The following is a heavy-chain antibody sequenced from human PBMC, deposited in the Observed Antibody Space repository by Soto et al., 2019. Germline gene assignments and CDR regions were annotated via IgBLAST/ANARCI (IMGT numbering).Heavy chain of an antibody. CDR3: TTDSYNAVPVDRFYY. J-gene: IGHJ4*01. V-gene: IGHV3-15*07. CDR2: IKSKVHGGTT. Sequence: GGSLRISCAASGFAFSNAWINWVRQAPGKGLEWVGRIKSKVHGGTTDFAAPVRGRFAISRDDSRNMVYMQMNSLNTEDTAVYYCTTDSYNAVPVDRFYYRTQRTPVPVSA. D-gene: IGHD2-8*01. CDR1: GFAFSNAW.